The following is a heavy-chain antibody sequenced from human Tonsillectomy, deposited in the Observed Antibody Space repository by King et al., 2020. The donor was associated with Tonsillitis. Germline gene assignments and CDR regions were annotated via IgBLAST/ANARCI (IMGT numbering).Heavy chain of an antibody. J-gene: IGHJ6*02. Sequence: QLQESGPGLVKPSQTLSLTCTVSGGSISSGGYYWSWIRQHPGKGLGWIGYIYYSGSTYYNPSLKSRVTISVDTSKNQFSLKLSSVTAADTAVYYCARDMVTTVTRYYYYGMDVWGQGTTVTVSS. V-gene: IGHV4-31*03. CDR3: ARDMVTTVTRYYYYGMDV. CDR2: IYYSGST. D-gene: IGHD4-17*01. CDR1: GGSISSGGYY.